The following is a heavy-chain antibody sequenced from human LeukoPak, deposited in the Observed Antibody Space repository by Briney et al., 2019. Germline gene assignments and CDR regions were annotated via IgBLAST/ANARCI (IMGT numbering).Heavy chain of an antibody. V-gene: IGHV1-18*01. J-gene: IGHJ4*02. D-gene: IGHD5-18*01. CDR3: ARSPPIIAMVSFFDY. Sequence: AAVTVSRKDSGYSFTSYGIRWLRQAPGQGLEWVGWISAYNGNTNYAQKLQRRVTMTTDTTASTAYMELSSLRSEDAAVYYCARSPPIIAMVSFFDYWGQGTLVTVSS. CDR1: GYSFTSYG. CDR2: ISAYNGNT.